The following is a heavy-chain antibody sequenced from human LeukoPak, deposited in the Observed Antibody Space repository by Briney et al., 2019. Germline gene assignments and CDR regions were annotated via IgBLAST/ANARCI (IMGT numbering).Heavy chain of an antibody. CDR2: IKQDGSEK. V-gene: IGHV3-7*01. Sequence: GGSLRLSCAASGFTFTNYWMTWVRQAPGKGLEWVANIKQDGSEKYYVDSVKGRFTISRDNAKNSLYLQMNSLRDEDTAVYYCARADWEVDYWGQGTLVTVSS. J-gene: IGHJ4*02. D-gene: IGHD3-9*01. CDR3: ARADWEVDY. CDR1: GFTFTNYW.